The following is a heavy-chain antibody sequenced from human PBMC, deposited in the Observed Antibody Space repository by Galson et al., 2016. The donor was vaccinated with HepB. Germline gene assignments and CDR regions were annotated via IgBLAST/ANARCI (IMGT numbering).Heavy chain of an antibody. CDR2: ISTKNGNT. J-gene: IGHJ6*02. D-gene: IGHD6-19*01. Sequence: SVKVSCKASGYTFTSYASSWVRQAPGQGLEWMGWISTKNGNTKYVQKLQDRVTMTTDTSSSTAYLELRSLTTDDTAVYYCAREPGYSSGWDHYFHYPYGMDVWGQGTTVTVSS. CDR1: GYTFTSYA. V-gene: IGHV1-18*01. CDR3: AREPGYSSGWDHYFHYPYGMDV.